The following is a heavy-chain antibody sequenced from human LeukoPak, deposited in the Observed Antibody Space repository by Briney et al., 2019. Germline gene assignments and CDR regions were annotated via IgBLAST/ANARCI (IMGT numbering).Heavy chain of an antibody. CDR3: AKEEYYYDSSGYHDY. Sequence: GGSLRLSCAASGFTFNNYGMHWVRQAPGKGLEWVAFIRYNGNNQYYADSVKGRFTISRDNSKNTLYLQMNSLRAEDTAVYYCAKEEYYYDSSGYHDYWGQGTLVTVSS. CDR1: GFTFNNYG. J-gene: IGHJ4*02. D-gene: IGHD3-22*01. V-gene: IGHV3-30*02. CDR2: IRYNGNNQ.